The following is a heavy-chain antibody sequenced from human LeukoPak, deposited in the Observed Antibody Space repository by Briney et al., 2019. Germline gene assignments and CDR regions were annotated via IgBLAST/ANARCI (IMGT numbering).Heavy chain of an antibody. CDR1: GGSFSGYY. CDR3: ARAYYDFWSGHHSGAFDI. V-gene: IGHV4-34*01. Sequence: PSETLSLTCAVYGGSFSGYYWSWIRQPPGKGLEWIGEINHSGSTNYNPSLQSRVTISVDTSKNQFSLKLSSVTAADTAVYYCARAYYDFWSGHHSGAFDIWGQGTMVTVSS. J-gene: IGHJ3*02. D-gene: IGHD3-3*01. CDR2: INHSGST.